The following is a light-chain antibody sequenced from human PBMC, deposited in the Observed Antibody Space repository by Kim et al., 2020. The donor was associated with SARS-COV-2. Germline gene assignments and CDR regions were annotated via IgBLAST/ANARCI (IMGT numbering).Light chain of an antibody. Sequence: GKTDTISCTRSRDCIEDNCVQWYQQRPGGGPTAVIYEDGQRPSGVSDRFSGSIDNSSTSASLTISGLKTEDEADYYGQSYNRNNVVFGGGTKLTVL. J-gene: IGLJ2*01. CDR1: RDCIEDNC. CDR3: QSYNRNNVV. CDR2: EDG. V-gene: IGLV6-57*03.